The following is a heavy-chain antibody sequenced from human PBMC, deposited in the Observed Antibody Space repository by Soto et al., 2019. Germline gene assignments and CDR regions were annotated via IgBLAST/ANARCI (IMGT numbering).Heavy chain of an antibody. V-gene: IGHV4-39*01. CDR1: GGYISSSSYY. CDR2: IYYSGST. D-gene: IGHD6-19*01. CDR3: ARTRVEQWLVNWFDP. J-gene: IGHJ5*02. Sequence: SETMSLTCTVSGGYISSSSYYWGWIRQPPGKGLEWIGSIYYSGSTYYNPSLKSRVTISVDTSKNQFSLKLSSVTAADTAVYYCARTRVEQWLVNWFDPWGQGTLVTVSS.